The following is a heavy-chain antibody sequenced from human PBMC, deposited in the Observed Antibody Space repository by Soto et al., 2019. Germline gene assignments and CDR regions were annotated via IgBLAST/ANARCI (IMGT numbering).Heavy chain of an antibody. V-gene: IGHV1-69*02. J-gene: IGHJ4*02. Sequence: QVPLVQSGAEVKKPGSSVKVSCKASGGTFSSYTISWVRQAPGQGLEWMGRIIPILGIANYAQKFQGRVTITADKSTSTAYMELSSLRSEDTAVYYCARGGIAAAGHFDYWGQGTLVTVSS. CDR3: ARGGIAAAGHFDY. CDR2: IIPILGIA. D-gene: IGHD6-13*01. CDR1: GGTFSSYT.